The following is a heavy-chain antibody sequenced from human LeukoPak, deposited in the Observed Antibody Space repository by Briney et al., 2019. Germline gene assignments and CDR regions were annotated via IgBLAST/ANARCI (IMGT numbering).Heavy chain of an antibody. CDR3: RTDRYGDYGDDIDY. V-gene: IGHV1-2*02. D-gene: IGHD4-17*01. Sequence: ASVKVSCKASGYTFTGYYMHWVRQAPGQGPERMGWINPNSGGTSYAKKFQGRVTMTRDTSISTAYMELSRLRSDDTAVYYCRTDRYGDYGDDIDYWGQGTLVTVSS. CDR1: GYTFTGYY. CDR2: INPNSGGT. J-gene: IGHJ4*02.